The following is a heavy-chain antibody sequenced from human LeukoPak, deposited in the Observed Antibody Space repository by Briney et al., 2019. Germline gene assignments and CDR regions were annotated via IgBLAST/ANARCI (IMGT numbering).Heavy chain of an antibody. D-gene: IGHD3-22*01. CDR2: FDPEDGET. CDR3: ATVGDSSGYYYLSFDY. V-gene: IGHV1-24*01. CDR1: GYTLTELS. J-gene: IGHJ4*02. Sequence: GASVKVSCKVSGYTLTELSMHWVRQAPGKGLEWMGGFDPEDGETIYAQKFQGRVTMTEDTSTDTAYMELGSLRSEDTAVYYCATVGDSSGYYYLSFDYWGQGTLVTVSS.